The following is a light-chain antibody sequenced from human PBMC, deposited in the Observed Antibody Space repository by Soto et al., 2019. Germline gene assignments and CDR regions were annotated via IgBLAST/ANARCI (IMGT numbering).Light chain of an antibody. CDR2: SAS. CDR1: QGINND. J-gene: IGKJ4*01. V-gene: IGKV1-17*03. CDR3: FQHNSYPLT. Sequence: IQMIQSPSAMSASVGDRVTITCRASQGINNDLAWFQQKPGNVPKRLIYSASTLQGGVPSRFSGSGSGTEFTLTISSLQPEDFATYYCFQHNSYPLTFGGGTKVEI.